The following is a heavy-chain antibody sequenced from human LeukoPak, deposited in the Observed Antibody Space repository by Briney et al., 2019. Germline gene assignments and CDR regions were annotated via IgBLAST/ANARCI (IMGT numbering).Heavy chain of an antibody. D-gene: IGHD3-22*01. Sequence: GGSLRLSCAASGFTFSSYAMHWVRQAPGKGLEYVSAISSNGGSTYYANSVKGRFTISRDNSKNTLHLQMGSLRAEDMAVYYCARVSSGYFDYWGQGTPVTVSS. CDR3: ARVSSGYFDY. V-gene: IGHV3-64*01. CDR2: ISSNGGST. J-gene: IGHJ4*02. CDR1: GFTFSSYA.